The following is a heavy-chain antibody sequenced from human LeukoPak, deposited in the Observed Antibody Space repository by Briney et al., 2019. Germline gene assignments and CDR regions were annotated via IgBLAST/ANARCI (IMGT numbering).Heavy chain of an antibody. CDR3: ARHRPDNYDSSGYYPFSLVRYHWFFDL. D-gene: IGHD3-22*01. CDR1: GGSFSGYY. J-gene: IGHJ2*01. CDR2: INHSGST. Sequence: SETLSLTCAVYGGSFSGYYWSWIRQPPGKGLEWIGEINHSGSTNYNPFLKSRVTISVDTSKKQFSLKLSSVTAADTAVYYCARHRPDNYDSSGYYPFSLVRYHWFFDLWGRGTLVTVSS. V-gene: IGHV4-34*01.